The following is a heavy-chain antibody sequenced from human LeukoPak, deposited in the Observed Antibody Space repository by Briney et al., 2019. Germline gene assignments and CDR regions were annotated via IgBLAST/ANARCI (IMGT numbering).Heavy chain of an antibody. CDR3: ARGRTPYESSGDYFFDY. CDR1: GASISLYY. CDR2: VFYTGST. J-gene: IGHJ4*02. Sequence: PSETLSLTCTVSGASISLYYWSWIRQPPGKGLEWLGYVFYTGSTSYNPSLKSRATVSLDTSKTHYSLSLTSVNAADTAVYYCARGRTPYESSGDYFFDYWGRGILVTVSS. V-gene: IGHV4-59*01. D-gene: IGHD3-22*01.